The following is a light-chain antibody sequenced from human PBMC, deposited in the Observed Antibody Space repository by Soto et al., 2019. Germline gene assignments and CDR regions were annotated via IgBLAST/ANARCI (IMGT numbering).Light chain of an antibody. CDR2: KAS. J-gene: IGKJ5*01. CDR1: QAITNN. Sequence: DIHLTQSPSSLSASVGDRVTITCLASQAITNNLAWYQQKPGKAPKLLIYKASTLKSGVPSRFSGSGSGTNFTLTISSLQPEDFATYYCQQANSFPITFGQGTRLEIK. CDR3: QQANSFPIT. V-gene: IGKV1-12*01.